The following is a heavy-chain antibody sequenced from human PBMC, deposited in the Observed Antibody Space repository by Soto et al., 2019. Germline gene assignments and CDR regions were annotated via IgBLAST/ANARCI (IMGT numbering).Heavy chain of an antibody. CDR2: ISGSGGST. J-gene: IGHJ1*01. CDR3: AKDRRRIAVAGEEYFQH. V-gene: IGHV3-23*01. Sequence: GGSLRLSCAASGFTFSSYAMSWVRQAPGKGLEWVSAISGSGGSTYYADSVKGRFTISRDNSKNTLYLQMNSLRAEDTAVYYCAKDRRRIAVAGEEYFQHWGQGTLVTVSS. CDR1: GFTFSSYA. D-gene: IGHD6-19*01.